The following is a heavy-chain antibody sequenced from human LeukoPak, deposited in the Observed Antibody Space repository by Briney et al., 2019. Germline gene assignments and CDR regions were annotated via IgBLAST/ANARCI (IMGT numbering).Heavy chain of an antibody. Sequence: GGSLRLSCAASGFTFSDYYMSWIRQAPGKGLEWVSYISIGGITIYYADSVKGRFTISRDNAKNSLYLQMNSLRAEDTAVYYCARDHVNYYGSGSYYPPTNAFDIWGQGTVVTVSS. CDR3: ARDHVNYYGSGSYYPPTNAFDI. D-gene: IGHD3-10*01. V-gene: IGHV3-11*01. J-gene: IGHJ3*02. CDR2: ISIGGITI. CDR1: GFTFSDYY.